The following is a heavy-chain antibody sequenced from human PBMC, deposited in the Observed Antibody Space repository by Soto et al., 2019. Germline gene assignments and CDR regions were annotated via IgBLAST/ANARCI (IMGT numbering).Heavy chain of an antibody. CDR2: IYHIGRA. J-gene: IGHJ3*02. CDR3: ANTHAWLLPYAFDI. Sequence: VQLQESGPGLVEPSGTLSLTCAVSGGSISSSNWWSWVRQPPGKGLEWIGEIYHIGRANYNQSLKRLVTISVDKSKNQVPLKRRSVTAADKAVYYCANTHAWLLPYAFDIWGQGTMDTVSS. V-gene: IGHV4-4*02. CDR1: GGSISSSNW. D-gene: IGHD3-22*01.